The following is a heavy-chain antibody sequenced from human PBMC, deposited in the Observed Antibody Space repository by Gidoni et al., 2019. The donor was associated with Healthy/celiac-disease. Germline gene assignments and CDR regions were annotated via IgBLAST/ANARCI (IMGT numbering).Heavy chain of an antibody. D-gene: IGHD5-18*01. CDR2: IGTAGDT. CDR1: GFTFSSYD. J-gene: IGHJ6*03. Sequence: EVQLVESGGGLVQPGGSLILSCAAPGFTFSSYDMHWARQATGKGLEWVSAIGTAGDTYYPGSVKGRFTISRENAKNSLYLQMNSLRAGDTAVYYCARADTAYYYYYMDVWGKGTTVTVSS. V-gene: IGHV3-13*01. CDR3: ARADTAYYYYYMDV.